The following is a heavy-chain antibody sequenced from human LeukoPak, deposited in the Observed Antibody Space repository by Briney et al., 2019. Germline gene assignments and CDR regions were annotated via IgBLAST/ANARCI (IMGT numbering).Heavy chain of an antibody. V-gene: IGHV4-59*01. Sequence: SETLSLTCTVSGGSISTSYWSWLRQPPGKGLEWIGYIYYSGSTNYNPSLKSRVTISVDTSKNQFSLRLSSVTAADTAVYYCAREDPQTTVPEGLDVWGQGTTVTVSS. CDR1: GGSISTSY. CDR3: AREDPQTTVPEGLDV. D-gene: IGHD4-17*01. J-gene: IGHJ6*02. CDR2: IYYSGST.